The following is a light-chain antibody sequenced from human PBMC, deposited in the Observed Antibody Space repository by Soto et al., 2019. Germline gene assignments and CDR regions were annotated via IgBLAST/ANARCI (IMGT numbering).Light chain of an antibody. Sequence: DIQMTQSPSSLSASVGDRVTITCRASQSISNYLNWYQQKPGKAPKVLIYAASSFQSGVPSRFSGSGSGTDFTLTISSLQPEDFATYYCQQSYSTPLAFGPGTKVDIK. CDR3: QQSYSTPLA. CDR1: QSISNY. J-gene: IGKJ3*01. V-gene: IGKV1-39*01. CDR2: AAS.